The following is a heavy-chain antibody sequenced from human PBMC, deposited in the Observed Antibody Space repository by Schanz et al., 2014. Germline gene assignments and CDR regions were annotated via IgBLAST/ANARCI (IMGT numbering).Heavy chain of an antibody. Sequence: VQLLESGGGLVQPGGSLRLSCAASGFTFSIYGMNWVRQAPGKGLEWVANIGYDGSEKYYVDSVKGRFTISRDNSKDTLYLQMSGLTPEDTAVYYCARDRVGASSYFDYWGQGTLVTVSA. D-gene: IGHD1-26*01. CDR3: ARDRVGASSYFDY. CDR1: GFTFSIYG. CDR2: IGYDGSEK. J-gene: IGHJ4*02. V-gene: IGHV3-33*08.